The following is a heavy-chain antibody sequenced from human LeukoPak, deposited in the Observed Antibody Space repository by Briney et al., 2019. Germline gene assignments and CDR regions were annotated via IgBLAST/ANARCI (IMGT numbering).Heavy chain of an antibody. CDR1: GGSISSGSYY. D-gene: IGHD3-16*01. CDR2: IYTSGST. V-gene: IGHV4-61*02. CDR3: ARHVVRLGYSYGMDV. J-gene: IGHJ6*02. Sequence: PSQTLSLTCTVSGGSISSGSYYWSWIRQPAGKGLEWIGRIYTSGSTNYNPPLKSRVTISLDTPKNQFSLKLSSVTAADTAVYYCARHVVRLGYSYGMDVWGQGTTVTVSS.